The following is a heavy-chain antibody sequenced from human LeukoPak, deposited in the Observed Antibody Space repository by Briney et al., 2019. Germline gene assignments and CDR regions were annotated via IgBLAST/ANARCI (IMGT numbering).Heavy chain of an antibody. Sequence: SETLSLTCAVYGGSFSGYYWSWIRQPPGKGLEWIGEINHSGSTNYNPSLKSRVTISVDTSKNQFSLKLSSVTAADTAVYYCARDGVPIAVARAFDIWGQGTMVTVSS. CDR3: ARDGVPIAVARAFDI. D-gene: IGHD6-19*01. V-gene: IGHV4-34*01. CDR2: INHSGST. CDR1: GGSFSGYY. J-gene: IGHJ3*02.